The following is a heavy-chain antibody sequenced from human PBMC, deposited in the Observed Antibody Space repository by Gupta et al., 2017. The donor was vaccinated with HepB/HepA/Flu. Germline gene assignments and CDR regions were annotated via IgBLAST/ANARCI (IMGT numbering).Heavy chain of an antibody. CDR3: ARDTPFNSNWDYYYYMDV. CDR2: ISSSSSTI. Sequence: EVQLVESGGGLVQPGGSLRLSCAASGFTFSSYSMHWVRQAPGKGLEWVSYISSSSSTIYYADSVKGRFTISRDNAKNSLYLQMNSLRDEDTAVYYCARDTPFNSNWDYYYYMDVWGKGTTVTVSS. J-gene: IGHJ6*03. CDR1: GFTFSSYS. D-gene: IGHD4-11*01. V-gene: IGHV3-48*02.